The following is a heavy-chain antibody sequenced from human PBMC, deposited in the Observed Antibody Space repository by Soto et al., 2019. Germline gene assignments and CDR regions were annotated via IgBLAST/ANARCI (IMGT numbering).Heavy chain of an antibody. CDR2: IYPGDSDT. Sequence: GESLKISCKGSGYRFTNYWIGWVRQMPGKGLEWMGIIYPGDSDTRYSPSFQGQVTISADKSINTAYLQWSSLKASDTAMYYCARDYCSGYYHYDYWGQGTLVTVSS. CDR3: ARDYCSGYYHYDY. CDR1: GYRFTNYW. J-gene: IGHJ4*02. D-gene: IGHD3-22*01. V-gene: IGHV5-51*01.